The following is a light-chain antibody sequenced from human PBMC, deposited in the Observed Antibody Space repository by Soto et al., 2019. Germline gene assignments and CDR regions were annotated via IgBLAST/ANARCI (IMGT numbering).Light chain of an antibody. CDR3: GADHGSGSDFVVV. Sequence: QSVLTQAPSASASLGASVTLTCTLSSGYSNYKVDWYQQRPGKGPRFVMRVGTGGIVGSKGDGIPDRFSVLASGLNRYLTIKNIQEEDESDYYCGADHGSGSDFVVVFGGGTKVTVL. CDR1: SGYSNYK. CDR2: VGTGGIVG. V-gene: IGLV9-49*01. J-gene: IGLJ2*01.